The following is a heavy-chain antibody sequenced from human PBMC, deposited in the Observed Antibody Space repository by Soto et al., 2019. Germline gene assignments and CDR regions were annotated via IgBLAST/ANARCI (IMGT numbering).Heavy chain of an antibody. D-gene: IGHD3-16*01. CDR3: ARWGTTGGLEV. V-gene: IGHV3-33*05. CDR2: TSYDGSNN. CDR1: GFTFRSYV. Sequence: QVQLVESGGCVVQPGTSLRLSCVGSGFTFRSYVIHWVRQAPGKGLEWVALTSYDGSNNFYGDSVKGRFTISRDNSRNTVELQMDSLRLEDTALYYCARWGTTGGLEVWGQGTLVSVSS. J-gene: IGHJ4*02.